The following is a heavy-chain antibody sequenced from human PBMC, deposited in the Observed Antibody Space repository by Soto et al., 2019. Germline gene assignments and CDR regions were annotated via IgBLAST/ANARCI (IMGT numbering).Heavy chain of an antibody. J-gene: IGHJ6*04. CDR1: GGSISSGGYH. V-gene: IGHV4-31*03. CDR2: IYSNTGNT. Sequence: QVQLQESGPGLVKPSQTLSLTCTVSGGSISSGGYHWTWIRQRPGKGLEWIGNIYSNTGNTYYTPSLKSRVSKSIDRSKNQFSLNMSSGTAADTAAYYCTRDQPLPHYSGFGKVYYGIDVWRKGTAVNVSS. CDR3: TRDQPLPHYSGFGKVYYGIDV. D-gene: IGHD3-10*01.